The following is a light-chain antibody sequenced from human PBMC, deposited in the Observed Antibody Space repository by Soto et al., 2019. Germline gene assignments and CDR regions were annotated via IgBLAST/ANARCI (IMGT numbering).Light chain of an antibody. Sequence: EIVMTQSPATLSVSPGERATLSCRASQSVSSSLAWYQQKRGQAPRLLIYGVSTRAPGIPARFSGSGSGTEFTLTISSLQSEDFAVYYCQQYNNWPPWTFGQGTKVEIK. J-gene: IGKJ1*01. V-gene: IGKV3-15*01. CDR3: QQYNNWPPWT. CDR2: GVS. CDR1: QSVSSS.